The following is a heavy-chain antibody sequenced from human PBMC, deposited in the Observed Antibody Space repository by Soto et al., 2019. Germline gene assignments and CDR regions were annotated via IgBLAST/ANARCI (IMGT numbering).Heavy chain of an antibody. Sequence: SETLSLTCSVSGASINSEGYSWTCIRKHPGKGLEWIVFIFYSGRAAYNPSLKIRLTISMDTSKNQLSLKLNSVTTEDTAVYYCPRDTRKENASTGALDLWGQGMLVTVSS. D-gene: IGHD1-1*01. V-gene: IGHV4-31*03. J-gene: IGHJ5*02. CDR3: PRDTRKENASTGALDL. CDR1: GASINSEGYS. CDR2: IFYSGRA.